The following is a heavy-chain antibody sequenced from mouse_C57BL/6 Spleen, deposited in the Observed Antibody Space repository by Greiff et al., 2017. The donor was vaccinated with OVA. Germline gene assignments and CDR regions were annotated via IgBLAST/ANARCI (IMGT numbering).Heavy chain of an antibody. CDR1: GYTFTSYW. CDR3: ARGDYGRFAY. D-gene: IGHD2-4*01. V-gene: IGHV1-72*01. CDR2: IDPNSGGT. Sequence: HVQLQPPWAELVKPGASVTLSCKASGYTFTSYWLHWVKQRPGRGLAWIGRIDPNSGGTKYNEKFKSKATRTVDQPSSTAYMQLSSLTSEDSAVYYCARGDYGRFAYWGQGTLVTVSA. J-gene: IGHJ3*01.